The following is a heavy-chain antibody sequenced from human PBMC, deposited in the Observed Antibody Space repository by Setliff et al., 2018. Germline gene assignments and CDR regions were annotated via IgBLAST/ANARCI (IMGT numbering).Heavy chain of an antibody. CDR3: ARTGTYRYFDY. CDR1: GGSVRGYY. V-gene: IGHV4-59*08. CDR2: MYYSGDT. Sequence: PSETLSLTCTVSGGSVRGYYWSWIRQPPGKGLEWIGYMYYSGDTNYNPSLKSRVTISVDTSKNQFSLELRSVTAADTAVYYCARTGTYRYFDYWGQGTVVTVSS. J-gene: IGHJ4*02. D-gene: IGHD1-1*01.